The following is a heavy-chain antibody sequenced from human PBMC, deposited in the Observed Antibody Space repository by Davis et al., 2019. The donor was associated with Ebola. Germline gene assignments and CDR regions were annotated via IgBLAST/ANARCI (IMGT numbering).Heavy chain of an antibody. D-gene: IGHD6-19*01. CDR3: ARGGYSSGWFLYWYFDL. Sequence: SVKVSCKASGGTFSSYAISWVRQAPGQGLEWMGGIIPIFGTANYAQKFQGRVTITADKSTSTAYMELSSLRSEDTAVYYCARGGYSSGWFLYWYFDLWGRGTLVTVSS. V-gene: IGHV1-69*06. CDR1: GGTFSSYA. CDR2: IIPIFGTA. J-gene: IGHJ2*01.